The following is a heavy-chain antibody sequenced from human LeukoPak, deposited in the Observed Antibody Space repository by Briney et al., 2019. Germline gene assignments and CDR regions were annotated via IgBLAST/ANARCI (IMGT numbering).Heavy chain of an antibody. V-gene: IGHV4-31*03. CDR3: ARDDLDAFDI. J-gene: IGHJ3*02. CDR2: IYYSGST. Sequence: SETLSLTCTVSGGSISSGGYYWSWIIHHPGTGLEWIGYIYYSGSTYYNPSLKSRVTISVDTSKNQFSLKLSSVTAADTAVYYCARDDLDAFDIWGQGTMVTVSS. D-gene: IGHD3-3*01. CDR1: GGSISSGGYY.